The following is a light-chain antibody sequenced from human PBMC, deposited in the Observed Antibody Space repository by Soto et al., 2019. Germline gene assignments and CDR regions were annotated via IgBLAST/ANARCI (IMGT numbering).Light chain of an antibody. J-gene: IGLJ1*01. Sequence: QSVLPQPPSASGSPGQSVTISCTGTSSDVGGYDYVSWYQQHPGKAPKLMIYEVTIRPSGVSGRFSGSKSGNTASLTVSGLQAEDEADYYCSSYTGGNPSYVFGTGTKVTVL. V-gene: IGLV2-8*01. CDR3: SSYTGGNPSYV. CDR2: EVT. CDR1: SSDVGGYDY.